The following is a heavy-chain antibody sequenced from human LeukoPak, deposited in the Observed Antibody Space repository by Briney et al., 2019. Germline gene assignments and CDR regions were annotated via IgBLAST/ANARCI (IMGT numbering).Heavy chain of an antibody. Sequence: GGSLRLSCAASGFTVSSNYMSWVRQAPGKGLEWVSVIYSGGSTYYADSVKGRFTISRDNSKNMLYLQMNSLRAEDTAVYYCARGPVVPAAIRAYYYYYYGMDVWSQGTTVTVSS. V-gene: IGHV3-53*01. CDR2: IYSGGST. D-gene: IGHD2-2*02. CDR1: GFTVSSNY. J-gene: IGHJ6*02. CDR3: ARGPVVPAAIRAYYYYYYGMDV.